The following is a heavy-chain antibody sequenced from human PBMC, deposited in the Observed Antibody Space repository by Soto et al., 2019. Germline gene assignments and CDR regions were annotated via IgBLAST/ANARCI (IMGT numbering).Heavy chain of an antibody. CDR1: GFSFSSFA. CDR3: ARVGNDAFDI. Sequence: GGSLTLSCAASGFSFSSFAMHWVRQATGKGLEWVSAIGTAGDTYYPGSVKGRFTISRENAKNSLYLQMNSLRAEDTAVYYCARVGNDAFDIWGQGTMVTVSS. D-gene: IGHD1-26*01. J-gene: IGHJ3*02. CDR2: IGTAGDT. V-gene: IGHV3-13*01.